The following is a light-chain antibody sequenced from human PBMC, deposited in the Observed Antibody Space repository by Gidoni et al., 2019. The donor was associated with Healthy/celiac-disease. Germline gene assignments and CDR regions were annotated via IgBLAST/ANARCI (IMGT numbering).Light chain of an antibody. Sequence: EIVFTQSPGTLSLSPGESATLSCRASQSVSSSYLAWYQQKPGQAPRLLIYGASSRATGIPDRFSGSGSGTDFTLTISRLETEDFAVYYCQQYGSSLWTFGQGTKVEIK. CDR3: QQYGSSLWT. CDR1: QSVSSSY. CDR2: GAS. V-gene: IGKV3-20*01. J-gene: IGKJ1*01.